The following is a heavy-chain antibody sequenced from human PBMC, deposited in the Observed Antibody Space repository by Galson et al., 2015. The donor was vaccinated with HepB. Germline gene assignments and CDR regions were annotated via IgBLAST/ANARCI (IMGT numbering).Heavy chain of an antibody. CDR1: GYTFTTYA. CDR2: INTNTGNP. J-gene: IGHJ3*01. D-gene: IGHD3-3*01. V-gene: IGHV7-4-1*02. Sequence: SVKVSCKASGYTFTTYAINWVRQAPGQGLEWMGWINTNTGNPTYAQGFTGRFVFSLDTSVSTAYLQISSLKAEDSAVYYCARNPGRSGGGAFDVWGQGTMVTVSS. CDR3: ARNPGRSGGGAFDV.